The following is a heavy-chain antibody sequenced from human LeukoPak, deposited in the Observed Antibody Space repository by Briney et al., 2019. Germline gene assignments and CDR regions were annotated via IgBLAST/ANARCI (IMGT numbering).Heavy chain of an antibody. CDR2: INTNTGNP. Sequence: GASVKVSCKASGYTFTSYAMNWVRQAPGQGLEWMGWINTNTGNPTYAQGFTGRFVFSLDTSVSTAYLQISSLKAGDTAVYYCAISPVYYDILTGYYKASPLDYWGQGTLVTVSS. D-gene: IGHD3-9*01. J-gene: IGHJ4*02. CDR3: AISPVYYDILTGYYKASPLDY. V-gene: IGHV7-4-1*02. CDR1: GYTFTSYA.